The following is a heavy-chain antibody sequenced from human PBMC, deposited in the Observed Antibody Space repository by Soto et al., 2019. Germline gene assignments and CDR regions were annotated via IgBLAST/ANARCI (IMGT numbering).Heavy chain of an antibody. CDR2: IKRDGSEK. CDR3: ERVRATDYEIDY. CDR1: GFMFGSYW. V-gene: IGHV3-7*03. D-gene: IGHD4-17*01. Sequence: GGSLRLSCTASGFMFGSYWMTWVRHVPGKGLQWVANIKRDGSEKYYVDFVKGRFTISRDNADNSVFLDMNNLRVDDTATYYSERVRATDYEIDYWGQGALVTVSS. J-gene: IGHJ4*02.